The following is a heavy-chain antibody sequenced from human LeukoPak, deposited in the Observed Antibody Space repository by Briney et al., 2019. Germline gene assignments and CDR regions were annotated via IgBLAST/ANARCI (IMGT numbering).Heavy chain of an antibody. D-gene: IGHD6-6*01. J-gene: IGHJ4*02. CDR2: ISGSGSDI. Sequence: GGSLRLSCEASGFSFSDFYMTWLRQAPGKGLEWVSYISGSGSDINYADSVKGRFTISRDNAEHSLYLQMNSLSAEDTAMYYCNRDPRPVDYWGQGTLVTVSS. V-gene: IGHV3-11*01. CDR3: NRDPRPVDY. CDR1: GFSFSDFY.